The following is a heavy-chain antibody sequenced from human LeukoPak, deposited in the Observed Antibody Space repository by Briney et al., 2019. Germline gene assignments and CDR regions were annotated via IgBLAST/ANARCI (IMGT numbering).Heavy chain of an antibody. CDR1: GGSISSSSYY. V-gene: IGHV4-39*01. Sequence: SSETLSLTCTVSGGSISSSSYYWGWIRQPPGKGLEWIGSIYYSGSTYYNPSLKSRVTISVDTPKNQFSLKLSSVTAADTAVYYCARGGRSSCFDYWGQGTLVTVSS. CDR3: ARGGRSSCFDY. J-gene: IGHJ4*02. CDR2: IYYSGST. D-gene: IGHD6-13*01.